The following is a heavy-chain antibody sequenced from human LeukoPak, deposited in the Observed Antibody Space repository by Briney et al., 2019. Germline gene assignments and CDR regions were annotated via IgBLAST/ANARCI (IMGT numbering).Heavy chain of an antibody. J-gene: IGHJ3*02. Sequence: PGGSLRLSCAASGFTFSSYGMHWVRQAPGKVLERVAFIRYDGSNKYYADSVKGRFTISRDNSKNTLYLQMNSLRAEDAAVYYCAKDYIYGGWGNAFDIWGQGTMVTVSS. V-gene: IGHV3-30*02. CDR1: GFTFSSYG. CDR3: AKDYIYGGWGNAFDI. D-gene: IGHD5-18*01. CDR2: IRYDGSNK.